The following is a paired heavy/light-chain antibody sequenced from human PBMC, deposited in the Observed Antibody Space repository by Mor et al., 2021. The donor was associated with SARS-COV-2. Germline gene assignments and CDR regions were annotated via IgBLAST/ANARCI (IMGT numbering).Heavy chain of an antibody. V-gene: IGHV3-15*01. Sequence: EVQLVESGGGLVKPGGSLRLSCAASGFIFTNAWLSWVRQIPGKGLEWIGRIKRKTDGGTADYPAPVKGRFTISRDDSKSTLYLQMNNLKTEDTAVYYCATLFGYMSGGNDRLQSLHSWGQGTLVTVSS. CDR3: ATLFGYMSGGNDRLQSLHS. CDR1: GFIFTNAW. J-gene: IGHJ5*02. CDR2: IKRKTDGGTA. D-gene: IGHD1-1*01.
Light chain of an antibody. J-gene: IGKJ4*02. Sequence: DIQMTQSPSSLSASVGDRVTITCRASQSISTYLNWYQQKPGKAPKFLIYAASSLQSGVPSRFSGSGSGTDFTLTISSLQPEDSATYYCQQSDTPFTFGGGTKVEI. V-gene: IGKV1-39*01. CDR3: QQSDTPFT. CDR1: QSISTY. CDR2: AAS.